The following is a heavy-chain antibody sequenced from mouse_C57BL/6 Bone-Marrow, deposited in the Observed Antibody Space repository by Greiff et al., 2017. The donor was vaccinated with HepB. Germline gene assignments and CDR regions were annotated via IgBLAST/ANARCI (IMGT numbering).Heavy chain of an antibody. CDR1: GYTFTSYW. V-gene: IGHV1-52*01. Sequence: QVQLQQPGAELVRPGSSVKLSCKASGYTFTSYWMHWVKQRPIQGLEWIGNIDPSDSETHYNQKFKDKATLTVDKSSSTAYMQLSSLTSEDSAVYYCARSRITTVGDDDAMDYWGQGTSVTVAS. J-gene: IGHJ4*01. CDR3: ARSRITTVGDDDAMDY. CDR2: IDPSDSET. D-gene: IGHD1-1*01.